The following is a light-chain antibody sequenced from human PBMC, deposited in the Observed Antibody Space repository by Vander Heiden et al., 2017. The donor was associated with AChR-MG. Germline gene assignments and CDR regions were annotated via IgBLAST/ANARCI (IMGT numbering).Light chain of an antibody. CDR2: DAS. Sequence: IQMTQSPSTLSASVGDRVTITCRASQSISNWLAWYQQKPGKAPNLLIYDASNLESGVPSRFSGSGSGTEFTLTISSLQPDDFATYYCQQDDSYPRTFGQGTKVDIK. J-gene: IGKJ1*01. V-gene: IGKV1-5*01. CDR1: QSISNW. CDR3: QQDDSYPRT.